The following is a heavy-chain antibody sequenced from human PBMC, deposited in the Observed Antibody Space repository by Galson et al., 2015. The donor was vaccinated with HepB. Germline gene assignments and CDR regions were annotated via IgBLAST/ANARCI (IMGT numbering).Heavy chain of an antibody. CDR2: IYYSGST. J-gene: IGHJ4*02. Sequence: SETLSLTCTVSGGSISSSSYYWGWIRQPPGKGLEWIGSIYYSGSTYYNPSLKSRVTISVDTSKNQFSLKLSSVTAADTALYYCASRSGTLMGNYFDYWGQGTLVTVSS. CDR1: GGSISSSSYY. V-gene: IGHV4-39*01. D-gene: IGHD3-10*01. CDR3: ASRSGTLMGNYFDY.